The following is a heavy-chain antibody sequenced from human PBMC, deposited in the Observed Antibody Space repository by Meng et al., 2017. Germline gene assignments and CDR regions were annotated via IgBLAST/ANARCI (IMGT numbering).Heavy chain of an antibody. CDR3: ASGYSSGWVDY. J-gene: IGHJ4*02. V-gene: IGHV4-31*03. CDR2: IYYSGST. Sequence: LRLSCTVSGGSISSGGYYWSWIRQHPGKGLEWIGYIYYSGSTYYNPSLKSRVTISVDTSKNQFSLKLSPVTAADTAVYYCASGYSSGWVDYWGQGTLVTVSS. D-gene: IGHD6-19*01. CDR1: GGSISSGGYY.